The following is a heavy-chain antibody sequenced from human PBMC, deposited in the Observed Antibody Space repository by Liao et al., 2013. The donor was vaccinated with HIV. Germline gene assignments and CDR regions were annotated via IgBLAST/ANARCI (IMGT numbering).Heavy chain of an antibody. CDR1: GASISSGDYF. V-gene: IGHV4-30-4*08. CDR3: ARGRRGLNWGDLRN. J-gene: IGHJ4*02. D-gene: IGHD7-27*01. CDR2: IHYSGSA. Sequence: QVRLQESGPGLVKPSQTLSLTCTVSGASISSGDYFWSWIRQSPGKGLEWIGYIHYSGSAHYNPSLKSRPSISLDTSRNDFSLKLSSVTAADTAVYYCARGRRGLNWGDLRNWGQGTLVTVSS.